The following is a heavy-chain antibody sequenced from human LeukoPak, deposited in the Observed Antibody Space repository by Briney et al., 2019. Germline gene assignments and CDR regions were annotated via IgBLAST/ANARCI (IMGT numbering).Heavy chain of an antibody. CDR1: GDSISTSNSY. CDR3: ARLDFDLAAGFDS. CDR2: IYYSGNT. J-gene: IGHJ4*02. V-gene: IGHV4-39*01. Sequence: KPSETLSLTCTVSGDSISTSNSYWGWIRQPPGKGLEWIGSIYYSGNTYYNASLKSRVTISVDTSKNQFSLKLTSVTAADTAVYYCARLDFDLAAGFDSWGQGSLVTVSS. D-gene: IGHD3/OR15-3a*01.